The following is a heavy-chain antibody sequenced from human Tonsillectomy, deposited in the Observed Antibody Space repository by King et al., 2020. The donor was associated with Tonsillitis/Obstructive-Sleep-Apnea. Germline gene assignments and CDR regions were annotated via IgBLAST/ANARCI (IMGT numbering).Heavy chain of an antibody. CDR1: GFTFSSYA. V-gene: IGHV3-30*04. J-gene: IGHJ4*02. CDR3: ARDLSSGWPPEYYVDY. D-gene: IGHD6-19*01. CDR2: ISYDGSNK. Sequence: VQLVESGGGVVQPGRSLRLSCAASGFTFSSYAMHWVRQAPDKGLKWVAVISYDGSNKFYADSVKGRFTISRDNSKNTLYLQLNSLRPEDTAVYYCARDLSSGWPPEYYVDYWGQGTLVTVSS.